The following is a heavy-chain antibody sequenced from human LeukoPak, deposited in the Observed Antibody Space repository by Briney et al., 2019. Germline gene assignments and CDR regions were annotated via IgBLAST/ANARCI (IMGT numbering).Heavy chain of an antibody. CDR3: ARLLDNDNSGAPDTFDI. J-gene: IGHJ3*02. D-gene: IGHD3-22*01. V-gene: IGHV4-34*01. CDR1: GGSFSGYY. CDR2: INHSGST. Sequence: PSETLSLTCAVYGGSFSGYYWSWIRQPPGKGLEWIGEINHSGSTNYNPSLQSRLTISLDTSNNHFSLQLSSVTAADTAVYYCARLLDNDNSGAPDTFDIWGQGTMVTVSA.